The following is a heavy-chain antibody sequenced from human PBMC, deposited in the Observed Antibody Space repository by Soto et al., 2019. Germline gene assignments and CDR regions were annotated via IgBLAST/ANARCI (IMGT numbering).Heavy chain of an antibody. CDR3: ARNYGYGENFDY. CDR2: IYSDHTT. D-gene: IGHD5-18*01. J-gene: IGHJ4*02. CDR1: GFTVSRNY. Sequence: EVQLVESGGGLVQPGGSLRLSCAGSGFTVSRNYMSWVRQASGKGLEWLSVIYSDHTTYYADSVKGRFIISTDNSKNTLYLQMNSLRAEDTAVYYCARNYGYGENFDYWGQGTLVTVSS. V-gene: IGHV3-66*01.